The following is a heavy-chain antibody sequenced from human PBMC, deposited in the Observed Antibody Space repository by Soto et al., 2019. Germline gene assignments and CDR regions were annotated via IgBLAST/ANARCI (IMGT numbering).Heavy chain of an antibody. Sequence: SETLSLTCTVSGGSISSYYCIWIRQPPGKGLEWIVYIYYSGSTNYNPSLKSRVTISVDTSKNQFSLKLSSVTAADTAVYYCARDLINWFDPWGQGTLVTVSS. CDR2: IYYSGST. CDR1: GGSISSYY. V-gene: IGHV4-59*01. CDR3: ARDLINWFDP. J-gene: IGHJ5*02.